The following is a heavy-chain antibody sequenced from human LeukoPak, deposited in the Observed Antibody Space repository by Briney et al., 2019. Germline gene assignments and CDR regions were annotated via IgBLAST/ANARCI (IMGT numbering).Heavy chain of an antibody. Sequence: SETLSLTCTVSGGSISSYYWSWIRRPPGTGLEWIGYIYYSGSTYYNPSLKSRVTISVDRSKNQFSLKLSSVTAADTAVYYCARKGGYYDSSGLDAFDIWGQGTMVTVSS. CDR1: GGSISSYY. CDR3: ARKGGYYDSSGLDAFDI. V-gene: IGHV4-59*12. J-gene: IGHJ3*02. D-gene: IGHD3-22*01. CDR2: IYYSGST.